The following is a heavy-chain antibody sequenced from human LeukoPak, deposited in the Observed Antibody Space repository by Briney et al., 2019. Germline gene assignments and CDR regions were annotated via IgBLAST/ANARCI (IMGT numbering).Heavy chain of an antibody. D-gene: IGHD5-18*01. CDR1: GYTFTSYG. V-gene: IGHV1-18*01. CDR3: GRGGAQYSYGFDY. Sequence: ASVKVSCKASGYTFTSYGISWVRQAPGQGLEWMGWISAYNGNTNYAQNLQGRVTMTTDTSTTTAYLELRSLRSDDTAMYYCGRGGAQYSYGFDYWGQGTLVTVSP. J-gene: IGHJ4*02. CDR2: ISAYNGNT.